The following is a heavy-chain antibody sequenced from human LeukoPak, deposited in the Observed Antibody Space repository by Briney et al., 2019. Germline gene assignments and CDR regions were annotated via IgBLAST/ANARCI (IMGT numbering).Heavy chain of an antibody. CDR2: ISSSGSTI. D-gene: IGHD3-22*01. V-gene: IGHV3-48*03. Sequence: GGSLRLSCAASGFTFSSYEMNWVRQAPGKGLEWVSYISSSGSTIYYADSVKVRFTIARDNAKNSLYLQMNSLRAEQTAVYYCARDAVWGYYDSSGYYPLDDWGQGTLVTVSS. CDR1: GFTFSSYE. J-gene: IGHJ4*02. CDR3: ARDAVWGYYDSSGYYPLDD.